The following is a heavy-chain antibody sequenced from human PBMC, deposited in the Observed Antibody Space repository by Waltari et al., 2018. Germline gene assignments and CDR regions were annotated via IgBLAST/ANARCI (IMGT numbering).Heavy chain of an antibody. CDR2: ITNSGGST. V-gene: IGHV3-23*01. CDR1: GFTFSSYD. Sequence: EVQLLESGGGLVQHGGSLSLSCAASGFTFSSYDMNWVRQAPGKGLEWFSYITNSGGSTYHADSVKGRFTISRDNSKNMLYRQMNSLRAEDTAVYYCARRPCRDGNCYMDHWGQGTLVTVSS. CDR3: ARRPCRDGNCYMDH. D-gene: IGHD2-15*01. J-gene: IGHJ4*02.